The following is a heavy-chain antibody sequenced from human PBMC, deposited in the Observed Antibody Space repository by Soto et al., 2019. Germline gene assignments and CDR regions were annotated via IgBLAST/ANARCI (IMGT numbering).Heavy chain of an antibody. Sequence: GVSLRLSCAASGFTVSSNSLSWVRQAPGKGLEWVSVIYSGGSTYYADSVKGRFTISRDNSKNTLYLQMNSLRAEDTAVYYCARDTRDDSGYYYWGQGTMVTVSS. CDR1: GFTVSSNS. V-gene: IGHV3-53*01. CDR3: ARDTRDDSGYYY. CDR2: IYSGGST. J-gene: IGHJ4*03. D-gene: IGHD3-22*01.